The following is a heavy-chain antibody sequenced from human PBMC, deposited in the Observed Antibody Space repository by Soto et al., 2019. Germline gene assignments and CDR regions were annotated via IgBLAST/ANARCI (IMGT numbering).Heavy chain of an antibody. Sequence: EVQLVESGGGLVQPGGSLRLSCAASGFTVSSNYMSWVRQAPGKGLEWVSVIYSGGSTYYADSVKGRFTISRDNSKNTLYLQMNSLRAEDTAVYYCARETWAGGAAAGYYYGMDVWGQGTTVTVSS. V-gene: IGHV3-66*01. D-gene: IGHD6-13*01. CDR3: ARETWAGGAAAGYYYGMDV. J-gene: IGHJ6*02. CDR1: GFTVSSNY. CDR2: IYSGGST.